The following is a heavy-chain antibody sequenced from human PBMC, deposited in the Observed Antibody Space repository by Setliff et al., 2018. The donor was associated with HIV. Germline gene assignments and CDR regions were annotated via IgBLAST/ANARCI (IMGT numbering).Heavy chain of an antibody. D-gene: IGHD3-22*01. J-gene: IGHJ4*02. CDR2: IIPMFGTA. V-gene: IGHV1-69*13. CDR3: ARGTLNQNYYNTYGPFDY. CDR1: GGTFSTYG. Sequence: SVTVSCKASGGTFSTYGISWVRQAPGQGLEWMGGIIPMFGTASYAQKFQGRVTITADESTSTAYTDLNSLRSEDTAVYYCARGTLNQNYYNTYGPFDYWGQGTLVTVSS.